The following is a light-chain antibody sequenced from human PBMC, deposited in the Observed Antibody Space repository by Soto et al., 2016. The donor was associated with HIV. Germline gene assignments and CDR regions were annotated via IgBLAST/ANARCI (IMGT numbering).Light chain of an antibody. Sequence: SSELTQDPAVSVALGQTVRITCQGDSLRNYYASWYQQKPGQAPVLVVYGKDNRPSGIPDRFSGSSSGNTASLTITGAQAEDESDYYCNSRDTSGNLWVFGGRDQGLTVL. CDR1: SLRNYY. J-gene: IGLJ3*02. V-gene: IGLV3-19*01. CDR3: NSRDTSGNLWV. CDR2: GKD.